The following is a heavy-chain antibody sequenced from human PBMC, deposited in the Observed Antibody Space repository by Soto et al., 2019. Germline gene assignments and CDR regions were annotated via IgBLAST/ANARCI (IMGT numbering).Heavy chain of an antibody. V-gene: IGHV4-30-2*01. Sequence: SETLSLTCNVSGDSITTDGYSWSWIRQPPGKGLEWIGYIYHTGTAYYNPSLKSRVTLSVDRSKNQFSLSLSSMTAADTAVYYCAREAWERHFDFWGQGTLVTVSS. CDR2: IYHTGTA. J-gene: IGHJ4*02. D-gene: IGHD1-26*01. CDR3: AREAWERHFDF. CDR1: GDSITTDGYS.